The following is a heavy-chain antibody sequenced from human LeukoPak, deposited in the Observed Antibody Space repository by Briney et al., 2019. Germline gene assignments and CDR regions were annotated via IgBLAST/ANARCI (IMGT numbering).Heavy chain of an antibody. CDR2: IKQDGSEK. CDR3: ARVQTDLWYYYYYMDV. D-gene: IGHD3-16*01. V-gene: IGHV3-7*04. Sequence: GGSLRLSCAASGFTFGSYWMSWVRQAPGKGLEWVANIKQDGSEKYYVDSVKGRFTISRDNAKNSLYLQMNSLRAEDTAVYYCARVQTDLWYYYYYMDVWGKGTTVTVSS. J-gene: IGHJ6*03. CDR1: GFTFGSYW.